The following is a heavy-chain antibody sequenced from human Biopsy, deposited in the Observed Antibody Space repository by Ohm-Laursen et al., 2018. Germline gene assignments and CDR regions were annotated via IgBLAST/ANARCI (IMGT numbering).Heavy chain of an antibody. V-gene: IGHV3-53*01. J-gene: IGHJ6*02. Sequence: SLRLSCAASGFVATNKDMTWVRQAPGKGLEWVSLVDDTSTTYYADSVQGRFTISRDNSKNTLYLQMQSLRAEDTAVYYCAKVAGGYITSLNYSYYYGMDVWGQGTTVTVSS. CDR2: VDDTSTT. D-gene: IGHD3-22*01. CDR3: AKVAGGYITSLNYSYYYGMDV. CDR1: GFVATNKD.